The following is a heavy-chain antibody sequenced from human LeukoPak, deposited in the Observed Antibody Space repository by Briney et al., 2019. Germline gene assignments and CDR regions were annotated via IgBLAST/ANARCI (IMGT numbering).Heavy chain of an antibody. CDR3: AKARAYSSLYYFDS. CDR1: GFTFSSYA. V-gene: IGHV3-23*01. D-gene: IGHD3-22*01. Sequence: GGSLRLSCAASGFTFSSYAMNWVRQAPGKGLEWVSTISGSGGSTYYADSVRGRFTISRDNSKNTLYLQMNSLRAEDTAVYYCAKARAYSSLYYFDSWGQGNLVTVSS. CDR2: ISGSGGST. J-gene: IGHJ4*02.